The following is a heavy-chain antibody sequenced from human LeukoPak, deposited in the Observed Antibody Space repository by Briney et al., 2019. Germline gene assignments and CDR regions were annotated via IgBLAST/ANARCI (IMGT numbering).Heavy chain of an antibody. J-gene: IGHJ5*02. CDR3: ARTRGIAARAGDWFDP. CDR1: GYTFTSYD. Sequence: ASVKVSCKASGYTFTSYDINWVRQATGQGLEWMGWMNPNSGNTGYAQKFQGRVTITRNTSISTAYMQLSSLRSEDTAVYYSARTRGIAARAGDWFDPWGQRTLVTVSS. CDR2: MNPNSGNT. D-gene: IGHD6-6*01. V-gene: IGHV1-8*03.